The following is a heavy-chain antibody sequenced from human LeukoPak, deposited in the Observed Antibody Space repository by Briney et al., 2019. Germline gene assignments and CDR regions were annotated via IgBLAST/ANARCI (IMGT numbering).Heavy chain of an antibody. CDR3: ARHPVPAAPRIFDY. CDR2: IYYSGST. V-gene: IGHV4-39*01. D-gene: IGHD2-2*01. J-gene: IGHJ4*02. CDR1: GGSISSSSYY. Sequence: SETLSLTCTVSGGSISSSSYYWGWIRQPPGKGLEWIGSIYYSGSTYYNPSLKSRVTISVDTSKNQFSLKLSSVTAADTAVYYCARHPVPAAPRIFDYWGQGTLVTVSS.